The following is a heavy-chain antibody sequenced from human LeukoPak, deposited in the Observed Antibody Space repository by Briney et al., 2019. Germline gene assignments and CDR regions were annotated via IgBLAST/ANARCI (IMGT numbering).Heavy chain of an antibody. D-gene: IGHD6-13*01. J-gene: IGHJ4*02. V-gene: IGHV1-2*02. CDR2: INPNSGGT. Sequence: ASVKVSCKASGYTFAGYYMHWVRQAPGQGLEWMGWINPNSGGTNYAQKFQGRVTMTRDTSISTAYMELSRLRSDDTAVYYCARQNRAAAAFEYWGQGTLVTVSS. CDR3: ARQNRAAAAFEY. CDR1: GYTFAGYY.